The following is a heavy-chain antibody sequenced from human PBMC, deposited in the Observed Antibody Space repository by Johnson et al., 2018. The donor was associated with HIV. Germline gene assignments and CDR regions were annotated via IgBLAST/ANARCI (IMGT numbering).Heavy chain of an antibody. J-gene: IGHJ3*01. V-gene: IGHV3-30*02. Sequence: QVQLVESGGGVVQPGGSLRLSCAASGFTFADYGMHWVRQPPGKGLEWVAFIAHDESITPYADSVPGRSTMSRDNSKNTLYLHMKSLRPEDTSIYYCAKDDNLGVWYSDAFDVWGQGTVVTVSS. CDR1: GFTFADYG. D-gene: IGHD6-19*01. CDR3: AKDDNLGVWYSDAFDV. CDR2: IAHDESIT.